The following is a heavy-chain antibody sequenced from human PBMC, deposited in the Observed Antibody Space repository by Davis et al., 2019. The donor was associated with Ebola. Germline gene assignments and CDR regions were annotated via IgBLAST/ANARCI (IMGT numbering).Heavy chain of an antibody. Sequence: MPSETLSLTCTVSGGSISSYYWSWIRQPPGKGLEWIGYIYYSGSTNYNPSLKSRVTISVDTSKNQFSLKLSSVTAADTAVYYWARNSKGYCSGGSCYSAWFDPWGQGTLVTVSS. CDR3: ARNSKGYCSGGSCYSAWFDP. V-gene: IGHV4-59*08. J-gene: IGHJ5*02. CDR2: IYYSGST. D-gene: IGHD2-15*01. CDR1: GGSISSYY.